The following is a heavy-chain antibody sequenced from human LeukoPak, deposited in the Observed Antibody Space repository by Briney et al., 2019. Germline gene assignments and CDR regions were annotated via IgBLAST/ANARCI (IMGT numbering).Heavy chain of an antibody. CDR1: GGSISSYY. V-gene: IGHV4-59*01. Sequence: SSETLSLTCTVSGGSISSYYWNWIRQPPGKGLEWIGYIYYSGSTNYNPSLKSRVTISVDTSKNRFSLKLNSVTAADTAVYYCARREGDAFDIWGQGTMVTVSS. CDR2: IYYSGST. CDR3: ARREGDAFDI. J-gene: IGHJ3*02. D-gene: IGHD1-26*01.